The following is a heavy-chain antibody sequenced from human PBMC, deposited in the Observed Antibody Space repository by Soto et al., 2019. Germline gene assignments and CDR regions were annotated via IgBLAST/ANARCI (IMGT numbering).Heavy chain of an antibody. CDR2: IYYSGST. Sequence: SENLPLTCTVSGGSLSSGGYFWSCIRQHPGKGLEWIGYIYYSGSTYYNPSLKSRGTISVDTSKNQFSLKLSSVTAADTAVYYCAGEPLTWGQGTLVTVSS. J-gene: IGHJ4*02. V-gene: IGHV4-31*03. CDR3: AGEPLT. CDR1: GGSLSSGGYF.